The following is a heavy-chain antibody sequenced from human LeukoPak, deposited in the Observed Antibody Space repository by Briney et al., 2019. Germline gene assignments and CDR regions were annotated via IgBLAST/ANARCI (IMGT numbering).Heavy chain of an antibody. CDR1: GGSISSGSYY. CDR2: IYTSGST. CDR3: ARDPYDLRDMDV. Sequence: SETLSLTCTVSGGSISSGSYYWSWIRQPAGKGLEWIGRIYTSGSTNYNPSLKSRVAISVDTSKNQFSLKLSSVTAADTAVYYCARDPYDLRDMDVWGKGTTVTVSS. D-gene: IGHD3-3*01. V-gene: IGHV4-61*02. J-gene: IGHJ6*03.